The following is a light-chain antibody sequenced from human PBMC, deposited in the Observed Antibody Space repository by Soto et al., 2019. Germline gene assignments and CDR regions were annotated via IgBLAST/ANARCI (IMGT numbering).Light chain of an antibody. CDR3: VSYTPSTTYV. CDR1: SSDVGGSNF. Sequence: QSVLTQPASVSDSPGQSITISCTGTSSDVGGSNFVSWDQQHPGKPPKLIIYDVANRPSGVSNRFSGSKSGSTASLIISRLQTEDEADYYCVSYTPSTTYVFGTGTKV. J-gene: IGLJ1*01. CDR2: DVA. V-gene: IGLV2-14*03.